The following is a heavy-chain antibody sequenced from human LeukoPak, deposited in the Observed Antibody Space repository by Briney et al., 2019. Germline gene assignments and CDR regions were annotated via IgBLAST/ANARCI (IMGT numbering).Heavy chain of an antibody. CDR2: ICGSGSST. CDR3: AKERVTTTTFDY. D-gene: IGHD4-11*01. J-gene: IGHJ4*02. CDR1: GFTFSTYA. V-gene: IGHV3-23*01. Sequence: HPGGSLRLSCAASGFTFSTYAMSWVRQAPGKGLEWVSLICGSGSSTYYADSVKGRFTISRDNGKNTLSLQMNSLRAEDTALYYCAKERVTTTTFDYWGRGTLVTVSS.